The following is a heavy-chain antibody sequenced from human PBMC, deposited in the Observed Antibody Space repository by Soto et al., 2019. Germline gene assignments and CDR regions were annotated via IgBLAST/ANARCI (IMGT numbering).Heavy chain of an antibody. CDR3: ARSTAISAADY. V-gene: IGHV1-3*01. J-gene: IGHJ4*02. CDR2: INAGNGNT. D-gene: IGHD6-13*01. Sequence: ASVKVSCKTAGYTFTIDARHCGLQDPGQRLEWMGWINAGNGNTKYSQKFQGRVTITRDTSASTAYMELSSLRSEVTAVYYCARSTAISAADYWGQGTLVTVSS. CDR1: GYTFTIDA.